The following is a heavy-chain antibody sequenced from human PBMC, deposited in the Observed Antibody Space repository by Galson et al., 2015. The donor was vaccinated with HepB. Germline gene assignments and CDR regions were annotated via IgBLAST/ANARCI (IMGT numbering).Heavy chain of an antibody. Sequence: SLRLSCAASGFTFSSYAMHWVRQAPGKGLEWVAVISYDGSNKYYADSVKGRFTISRDNSKNTLYLQMNSLRAEDTAVYYCAGGKRLQPPGDAFDIWGQGTMVTVSS. CDR1: GFTFSSYA. CDR3: AGGKRLQPPGDAFDI. V-gene: IGHV3-30-3*01. CDR2: ISYDGSNK. J-gene: IGHJ3*02. D-gene: IGHD4-11*01.